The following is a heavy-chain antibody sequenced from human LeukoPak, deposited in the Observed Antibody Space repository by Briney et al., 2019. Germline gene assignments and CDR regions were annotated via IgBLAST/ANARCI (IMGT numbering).Heavy chain of an antibody. CDR1: GFTFTTYW. CDR3: ARVAKFYYGSETYYFFEH. D-gene: IGHD3-10*01. V-gene: IGHV3-7*01. Sequence: GGSLRLSCAASGFTFTTYWMTWVRQAPGKGLEWVANINQDGSEKYFVDSVKGRFTISRDNAKNSLYLQMNSLRVEDTAVYYCARVAKFYYGSETYYFFEHWGQGTPVTASS. CDR2: INQDGSEK. J-gene: IGHJ4*02.